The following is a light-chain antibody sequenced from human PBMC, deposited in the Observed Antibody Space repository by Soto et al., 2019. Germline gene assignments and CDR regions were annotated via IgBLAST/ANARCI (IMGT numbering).Light chain of an antibody. J-gene: IGKJ1*01. CDR1: QSIGSW. Sequence: DIQMTQSPSTLSASVGDRVTITCRASQSIGSWLAWYQQKPGKAPKLLIYKASSLESGVPSRFSGSGSGTEFTLTISSLQPDDFATYYCQQYNSYSRTFGQGTKVKIK. V-gene: IGKV1-5*03. CDR2: KAS. CDR3: QQYNSYSRT.